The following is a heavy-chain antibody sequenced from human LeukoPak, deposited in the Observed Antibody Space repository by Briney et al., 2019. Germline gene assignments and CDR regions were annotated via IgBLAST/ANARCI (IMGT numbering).Heavy chain of an antibody. V-gene: IGHV3-30*02. CDR1: GFTFSNYG. CDR3: AKGADYDILTGSEIDY. J-gene: IGHJ4*02. D-gene: IGHD3-9*01. CDR2: IQYDGNNK. Sequence: PGGSLRLSCAASGFTFSNYGMHWVRQAPGKGLEWVAFIQYDGNNKYYADSVKGRFTISRDNSKNTLYLQMNSLSPEDTAVYYCAKGADYDILTGSEIDYWGQGTLVTVSS.